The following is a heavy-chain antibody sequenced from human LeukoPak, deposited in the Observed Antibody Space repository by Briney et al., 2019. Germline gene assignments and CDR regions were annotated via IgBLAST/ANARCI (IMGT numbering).Heavy chain of an antibody. CDR1: GFTFSSYE. V-gene: IGHV3-48*03. CDR2: MSSSGSTI. CDR3: ARDQAGRHSDY. Sequence: GGSLRLSCAASGFTFSSYEINWVRQAPGKGLEWVSHMSSSGSTIYYAGSVKGRFTISGDNAKNSLYLQMNSLRAEDTAVYYCARDQAGRHSDYWGQGTLVTVSS. D-gene: IGHD6-19*01. J-gene: IGHJ4*02.